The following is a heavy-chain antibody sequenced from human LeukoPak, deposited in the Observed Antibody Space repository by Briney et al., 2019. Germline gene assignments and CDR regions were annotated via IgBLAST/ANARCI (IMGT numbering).Heavy chain of an antibody. CDR2: ISPSSSYI. CDR3: ARVTVGESPPYYFDY. D-gene: IGHD4-17*01. Sequence: GGSLRLFCAASGFTFSSYGMHWVRQTPGKGLEWVSSISPSSSYIYYADSVKGRFTFSRDNAKNSLYLQMNSLRAEDTAVYYCARVTVGESPPYYFDYWGQGTLVTVSS. J-gene: IGHJ4*02. CDR1: GFTFSSYG. V-gene: IGHV3-21*01.